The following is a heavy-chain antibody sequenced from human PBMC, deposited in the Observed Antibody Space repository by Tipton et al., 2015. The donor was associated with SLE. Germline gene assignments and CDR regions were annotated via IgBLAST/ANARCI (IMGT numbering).Heavy chain of an antibody. CDR1: GGSITSSSYF. J-gene: IGHJ4*02. D-gene: IGHD3-22*01. Sequence: TLSLTCTVSGGSITSSSYFWGWIRQSPGKGLEWIGNINTGGGTSRNPSLMSRVTISVDTSKTQFSLIVTSVTAADTAVYYCAGDSSGSYYDRGGYYQLDNRHFDLWGRGILVSVSS. V-gene: IGHV4-39*07. CDR2: INTGGGT. CDR3: AGDSSGSYYDRGGYYQLDNRHFDL.